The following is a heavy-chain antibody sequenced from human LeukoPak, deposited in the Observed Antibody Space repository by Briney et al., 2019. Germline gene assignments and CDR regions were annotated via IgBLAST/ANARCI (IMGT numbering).Heavy chain of an antibody. CDR3: AKGLDYGAGNAFDI. CDR1: GFTFSSYG. J-gene: IGHJ3*02. CDR2: IWYDGSNK. V-gene: IGHV3-33*06. D-gene: IGHD4-17*01. Sequence: GGSLRLSCAASGFTFSSYGMHWVRQAPGKGLEWVAVIWYDGSNKYYADSVKGRFTISRDNSKNTLYLQMISLRAEDTAVYYCAKGLDYGAGNAFDIWGQGTMVTVSS.